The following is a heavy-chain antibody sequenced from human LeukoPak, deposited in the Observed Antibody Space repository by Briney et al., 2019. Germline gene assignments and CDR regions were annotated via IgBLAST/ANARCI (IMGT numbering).Heavy chain of an antibody. D-gene: IGHD2-2*01. CDR1: GYTFTGYY. CDR3: ARVRSKLGPAAFGY. J-gene: IGHJ4*02. V-gene: IGHV1-2*02. CDR2: INPNSGGT. Sequence: GASVKVSCKASGYTFTGYYMHWVRQAPGQGLEWMGWINPNSGGTNYAQKFQGRVTMTRDTSISTAYMELSRLRSDDTAVYYCARVRSKLGPAAFGYWGQGTLVTVSS.